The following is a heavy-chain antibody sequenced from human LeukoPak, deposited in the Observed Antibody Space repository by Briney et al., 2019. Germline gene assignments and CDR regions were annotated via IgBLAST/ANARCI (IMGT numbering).Heavy chain of an antibody. J-gene: IGHJ4*02. CDR2: IHYSGST. CDR1: GGSISSYY. D-gene: IGHD6-19*01. CDR3: ARGQWLTPPYYFDY. V-gene: IGHV4-59*12. Sequence: PSETLSLTCTVSGGSISSYYWSWIRQPPGKGLEWIGYIHYSGSTNYNPSLKSRVTISVDTSKNQFSLKLSSVTAADTAVYYCARGQWLTPPYYFDYWGQGTLVTVSS.